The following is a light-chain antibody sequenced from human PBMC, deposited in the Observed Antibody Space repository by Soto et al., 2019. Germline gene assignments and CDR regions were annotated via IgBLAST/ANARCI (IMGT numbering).Light chain of an antibody. CDR1: QSISGY. CDR3: QQYDNLPLT. V-gene: IGKV1-33*01. CDR2: DAS. Sequence: DIQMTQSPSSLAASLGDRVTIPCRASQSISGYLNWYQQKPGKAPKLLIYDASSLESVVPSRFSGSGSRTDYTFTISSLQPEDIETYYCQQYDNLPLTFGGGTKVDIK. J-gene: IGKJ4*01.